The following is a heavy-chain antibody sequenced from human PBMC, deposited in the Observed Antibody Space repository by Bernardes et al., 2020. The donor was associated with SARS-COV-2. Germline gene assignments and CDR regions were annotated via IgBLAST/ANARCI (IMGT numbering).Heavy chain of an antibody. CDR2: ILFDGTTT. CDR3: AKARDGHVHGNS. V-gene: IGHV3-33*06. CDR1: GFIFSNYR. J-gene: IGHJ5*02. Sequence: VGSLSLSCAASGFIFSNYRMQWFRQAPGKGLEWVAVILFDGTTTYYADSVKGRFTISRDNSKNTLYLQMNSLRAEDTAVYYCAKARDGHVHGNSWGQGTLVTVSS. D-gene: IGHD3-16*01.